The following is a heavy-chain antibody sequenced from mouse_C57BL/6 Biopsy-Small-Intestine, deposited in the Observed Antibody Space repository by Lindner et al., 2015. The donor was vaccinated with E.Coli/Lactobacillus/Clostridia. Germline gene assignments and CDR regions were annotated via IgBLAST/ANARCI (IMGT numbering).Heavy chain of an antibody. J-gene: IGHJ2*01. Sequence: VQLQESGAELMKPGASVKLSCKATGYTFTGYWIEWVKQRPGHGLEWIGEILPGGGSTNYNEKFKGKATFTADTSSNTAYMQLSSLTTEDSAIYYCARHVGSYDYWGQGTTLTVSS. V-gene: IGHV1-9*01. D-gene: IGHD1-1*02. CDR3: ARHVGSYDY. CDR1: GYTFTGYW. CDR2: ILPGGGST.